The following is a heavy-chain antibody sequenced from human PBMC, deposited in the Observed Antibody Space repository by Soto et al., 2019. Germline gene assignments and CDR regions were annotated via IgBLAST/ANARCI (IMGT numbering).Heavy chain of an antibody. D-gene: IGHD3-22*01. CDR2: IKQDGSEK. J-gene: IGHJ6*02. Sequence: EVQLVESGGGLVQPGGSLRLSCAASGFTFSSYWMSWVRQAPGKGLEWVANIKQDGSEKYYVDSVKGRFTISRDNAKNSLYLQMNSLRAEDTAVYYCARGHVGSCDSSGYRCYYYGMDVWGQGTTVTVSS. V-gene: IGHV3-7*05. CDR3: ARGHVGSCDSSGYRCYYYGMDV. CDR1: GFTFSSYW.